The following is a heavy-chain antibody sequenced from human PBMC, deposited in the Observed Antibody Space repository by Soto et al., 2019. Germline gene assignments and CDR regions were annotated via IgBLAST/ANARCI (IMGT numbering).Heavy chain of an antibody. CDR1: GGSVSSGSYY. J-gene: IGHJ4*02. Sequence: SETLSLTCTVSGGSVSSGSYYWSWIRQPPGKGLEWIGYIYHSGSTYYNPSLKSRVTISVDRSKNQFSLKLNSVTAADTAVYYCARDAAVGLFDYWGQGTLVTVSS. V-gene: IGHV4-30-2*01. CDR3: ARDAAVGLFDY. D-gene: IGHD1-26*01. CDR2: IYHSGST.